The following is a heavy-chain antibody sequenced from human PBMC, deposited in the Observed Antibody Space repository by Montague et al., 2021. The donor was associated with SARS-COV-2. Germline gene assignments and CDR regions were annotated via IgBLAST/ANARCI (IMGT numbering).Heavy chain of an antibody. Sequence: QSGAEVKKPGESLRISCKGSGYSFTSYWISWVRQTPGKGLEWMGRIDPSDSYTNYSPSFQGHVTISADKSISTAYLQWSSLKASDTAMYYCARLESGHYYGSGSPNYMDVWGKGTTVTVSS. V-gene: IGHV5-10-1*01. CDR1: GYSFTSYW. J-gene: IGHJ6*03. D-gene: IGHD3-10*01. CDR2: IDPSDSYT. CDR3: ARLESGHYYGSGSPNYMDV.